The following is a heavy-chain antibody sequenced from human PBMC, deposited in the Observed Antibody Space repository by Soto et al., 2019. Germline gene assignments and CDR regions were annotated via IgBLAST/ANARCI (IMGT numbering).Heavy chain of an antibody. CDR3: ARMDYDSSPDEDI. J-gene: IGHJ3*02. V-gene: IGHV1-69*01. D-gene: IGHD3-22*01. CDR1: GGTFSSYA. CDR2: IIPIFGTA. Sequence: QVQLVQSGAEVKKPGSSVKVSCKASGGTFSSYAFSWVRQAPGQRLEWMGGIIPIFGTANNAEKFQGRVTITADESTSTAYMELSSLRSEDPAVYYCARMDYDSSPDEDIWGQGTMVTVSP.